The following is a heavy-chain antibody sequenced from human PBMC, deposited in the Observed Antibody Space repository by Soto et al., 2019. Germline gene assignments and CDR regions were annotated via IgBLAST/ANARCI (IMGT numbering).Heavy chain of an antibody. V-gene: IGHV4-34*01. CDR2: INHSGST. CDR3: ARGLQYNWKLVEY. J-gene: IGHJ4*02. Sequence: SETLSLTCAVYGGSFSGYYWSWIRQPPGKGLEWIGEINHSGSTNYNPSLKSRVTISVDTSKNQFSLKLSSVTAADTAVYYCARGLQYNWKLVEYWGQGTLVTVSS. D-gene: IGHD1-20*01. CDR1: GGSFSGYY.